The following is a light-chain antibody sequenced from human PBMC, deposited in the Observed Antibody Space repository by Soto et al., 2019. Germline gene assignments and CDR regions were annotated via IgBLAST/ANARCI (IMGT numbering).Light chain of an antibody. V-gene: IGKV1-5*03. CDR1: QTINTW. CDR2: QAS. J-gene: IGKJ4*01. CDR3: QQYDNYPLT. Sequence: DIQMAQSPSTLPAHIGDRVSITCRASQTINTWLAWYQQKPGKAPNLLIYQASTLETGVPSRFSGSGSGTEFTLTISGLQPDDFASYYCQQYDNYPLTFGGGTKVEI.